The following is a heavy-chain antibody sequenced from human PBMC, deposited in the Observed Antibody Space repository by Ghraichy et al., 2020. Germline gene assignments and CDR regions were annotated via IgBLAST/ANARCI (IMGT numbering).Heavy chain of an antibody. CDR2: ISGSGGST. CDR1: GFTFSSYA. V-gene: IGHV3-23*01. D-gene: IGHD2-2*02. CDR3: AKAGYCSSTSCYTRYYYGMDV. Sequence: GGSLRLSCAASGFTFSSYAMSWVRQAPGKGLEWVSAISGSGGSTYYADSVKGRFTISRDNSKNTLYLQMNSLRAEDTAVYYCAKAGYCSSTSCYTRYYYGMDVWGQGTTVTVSS. J-gene: IGHJ6*02.